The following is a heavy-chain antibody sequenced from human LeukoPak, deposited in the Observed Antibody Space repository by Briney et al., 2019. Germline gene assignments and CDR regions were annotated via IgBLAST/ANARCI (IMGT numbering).Heavy chain of an antibody. CDR2: IGQDGDEK. D-gene: IGHD2-8*02. CDR1: GFIFNSHW. Sequence: GGSLRLSCAGSGFIFNSHWMTWVRQAPGMGLEWVGNIGQDGDEKFYADSVRGRFTISRDNAKNSLYLHLNSLRAEDTAIYCARVRTEWYIDLWGRGTLVTVSP. V-gene: IGHV3-7*01. CDR3: ARVRTEWYIDL. J-gene: IGHJ2*01.